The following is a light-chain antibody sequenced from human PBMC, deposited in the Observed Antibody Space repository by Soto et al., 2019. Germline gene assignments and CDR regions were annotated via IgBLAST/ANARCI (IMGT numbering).Light chain of an antibody. CDR3: QEYHSYTWT. CDR1: QSISRY. CDR2: AAS. J-gene: IGKJ1*01. V-gene: IGKV1-39*01. Sequence: IQLTQSPYSRSASGGDRIPLTCRASQSISRYLNWYQHKPGKAPKLLINAASSLERGVPSRFSGGGSGTDFTLNISSLQPDDFATYYCQEYHSYTWTFGQGTKVDVK.